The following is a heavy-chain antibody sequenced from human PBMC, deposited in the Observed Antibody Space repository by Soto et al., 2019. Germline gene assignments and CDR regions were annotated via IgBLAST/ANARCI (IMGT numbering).Heavy chain of an antibody. J-gene: IGHJ4*02. Sequence: EVQLVQSGAEVKKPGESLRISCKGSGYSFTSYWITWVRQMPEKGLEWMGKIDPGDSYTSYSPSFQGHVTVSADRSISTAYLQWSSLKASDTAMYYCASSSRSRKAGDYYFDYLGQGTLVTVSS. CDR2: IDPGDSYT. CDR1: GYSFTSYW. D-gene: IGHD3-10*01. V-gene: IGHV5-10-1*01. CDR3: ASSSRSRKAGDYYFDY.